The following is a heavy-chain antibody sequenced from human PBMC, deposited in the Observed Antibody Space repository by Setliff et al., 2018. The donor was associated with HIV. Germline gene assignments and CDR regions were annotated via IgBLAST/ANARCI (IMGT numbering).Heavy chain of an antibody. Sequence: GASVKVSCKASGYTFTSCFMHWVRQAPGQGLEYMGIINPSDGTTDYTQKFQDRVTMTSDTSTSTVYMELRSLRSEDTAIYYCVKEYHTTATDTRVANYFDYWGQGTLVTVSS. CDR2: INPSDGTT. D-gene: IGHD6-13*01. CDR1: GYTFTSCF. J-gene: IGHJ4*02. V-gene: IGHV1-46*01. CDR3: VKEYHTTATDTRVANYFDY.